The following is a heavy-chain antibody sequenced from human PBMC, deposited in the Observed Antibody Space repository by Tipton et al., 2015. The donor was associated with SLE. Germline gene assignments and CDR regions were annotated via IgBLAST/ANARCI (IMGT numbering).Heavy chain of an antibody. CDR1: GGSISSYF. Sequence: TLSLTCTVSGGSISSYFWSWIRQAPGKGLEWIGYISQSGSTKYNASLKSRVTISADTSKNHFSLRLTSVTAADTAVYYCARGPVGAIPFDYWGQGALITASS. V-gene: IGHV4-59*01. D-gene: IGHD1-26*01. CDR3: ARGPVGAIPFDY. J-gene: IGHJ4*02. CDR2: ISQSGST.